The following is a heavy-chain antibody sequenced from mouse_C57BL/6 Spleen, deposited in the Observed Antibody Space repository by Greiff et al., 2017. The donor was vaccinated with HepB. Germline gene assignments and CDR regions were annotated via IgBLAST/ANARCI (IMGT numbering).Heavy chain of an antibody. J-gene: IGHJ4*01. D-gene: IGHD2-3*01. Sequence: EVKLMESGAELVRPGASVKLSCTASGFNIKDDYMHWVKQRPEQGLEWIGWIDPENGDTEYASKFQGKATITADTSSNTAYLQLSSLTSEDTAVYYCTTYGYYNYAMDYWGQGTSVTVSS. CDR3: TTYGYYNYAMDY. CDR2: IDPENGDT. V-gene: IGHV14-4*01. CDR1: GFNIKDDY.